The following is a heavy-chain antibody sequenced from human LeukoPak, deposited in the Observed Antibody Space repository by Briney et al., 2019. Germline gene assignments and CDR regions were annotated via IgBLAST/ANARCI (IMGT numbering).Heavy chain of an antibody. D-gene: IGHD3-16*01. CDR2: IDSAGTI. V-gene: IGHV3-48*01. CDR1: GFAFGSYS. CDR3: ARDQRGDPTDH. Sequence: GGSLRLSCAASGFAFGSYSMNWVRQAPGKGLEWVSHIDSAGTINYAGSVKGRFTVSRDNAKNSLYLQMNSLRADDTAVYYCARDQRGDPTDHWGQGTQVTVSS. J-gene: IGHJ4*02.